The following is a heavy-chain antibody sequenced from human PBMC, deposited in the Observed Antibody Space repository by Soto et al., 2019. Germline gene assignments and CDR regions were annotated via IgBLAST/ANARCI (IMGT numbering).Heavy chain of an antibody. CDR1: GGSISSGGYY. CDR3: ASGSPSVSAYYYDSSGYYYVFDY. J-gene: IGHJ4*02. V-gene: IGHV4-31*03. Sequence: SETLSLTCTVSGGSISSGGYYWSWIRQHPGKGLEWIGYIYYSGSTYYNPSLKSRVTISVDTSKNQFSLKLSSVTAADTAVYYCASGSPSVSAYYYDSSGYYYVFDYWGQGTLVTVSS. CDR2: IYYSGST. D-gene: IGHD3-22*01.